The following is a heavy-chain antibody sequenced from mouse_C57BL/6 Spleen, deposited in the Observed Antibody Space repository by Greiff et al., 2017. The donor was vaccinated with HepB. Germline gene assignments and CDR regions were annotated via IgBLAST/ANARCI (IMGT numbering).Heavy chain of an antibody. CDR3: ARATLRYYYAMDY. V-gene: IGHV3-6*01. CDR1: GYSITSGYY. CDR2: ISYDGSN. D-gene: IGHD1-1*01. J-gene: IGHJ4*01. Sequence: VQLKESGPGLVKPSQSLSLTCSVTGYSITSGYYWNWIRQFPGNKLEWMGYISYDGSNNYNPSLKNRISITRDTSKNQFFLKLNSVTTENTATYSCARATLRYYYAMDYWGQGTSGTVSS.